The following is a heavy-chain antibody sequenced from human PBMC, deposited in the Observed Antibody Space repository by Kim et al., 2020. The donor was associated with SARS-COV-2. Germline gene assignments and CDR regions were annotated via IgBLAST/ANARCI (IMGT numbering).Heavy chain of an antibody. CDR2: IYYSGST. D-gene: IGHD3-10*01. Sequence: SETLSLTCTVSGGSISSSSYYWGWIRQPPGKGLEWIGSIYYSGSTYYNPSLKSRVTISVDTSKNQFSLKLSSMTAADTAVYYCARDRHNSIAIIRGVPYYFDYWGQGTLVTVSS. CDR3: ARDRHNSIAIIRGVPYYFDY. CDR1: GGSISSSSYY. J-gene: IGHJ4*02. V-gene: IGHV4-39*01.